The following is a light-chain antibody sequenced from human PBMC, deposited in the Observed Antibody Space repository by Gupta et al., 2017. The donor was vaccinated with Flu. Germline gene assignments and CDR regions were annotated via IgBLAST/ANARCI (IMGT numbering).Light chain of an antibody. CDR3: QQYYATASWT. J-gene: IGKJ1*01. CDR1: RRVLYNSNNKNY. V-gene: IGKV4-1*01. CDR2: WAS. Sequence: DVVVTQSPDSLAVSLGETATNHCRSSRRVLYNSNNKNYLAWYQQKPGQPPKLLIYWASTRESGVPDRFSGSGSGTDFTLTISSLQAEDVAVYYCQQYYATASWTFGQGTKVEIK.